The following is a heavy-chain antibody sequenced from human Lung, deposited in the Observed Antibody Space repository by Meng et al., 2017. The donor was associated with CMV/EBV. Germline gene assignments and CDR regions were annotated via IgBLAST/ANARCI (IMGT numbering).Heavy chain of an antibody. CDR1: GGTFSSYA. Sequence: SVKVSCKASGGTFSSYAISWVRQAPGQGLEWMGGIIPIFGTANYAQKFQGRVTITTDEYTSTAYMELSRLRSEDTAVYYCARDRGTIFGVDFDYWGQGTLVTVSS. CDR2: IIPIFGTA. D-gene: IGHD3-3*01. J-gene: IGHJ4*02. V-gene: IGHV1-69*05. CDR3: ARDRGTIFGVDFDY.